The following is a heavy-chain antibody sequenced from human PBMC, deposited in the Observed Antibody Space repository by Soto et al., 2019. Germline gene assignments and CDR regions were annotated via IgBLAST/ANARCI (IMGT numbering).Heavy chain of an antibody. CDR1: GGSFSGYY. CDR3: AGGRYLRRYYFDY. Sequence: SETLSLTCAVYGGSFSGYYWSWIRQPPGKGLEWIGEINQSGSTNYNPSLKSRVTISVDTSKNQFSLKLSSVTAADTAVYYCAGGRYLRRYYFDYWGQGTLVTVSS. J-gene: IGHJ4*02. D-gene: IGHD1-26*01. V-gene: IGHV4-34*03. CDR2: INQSGST.